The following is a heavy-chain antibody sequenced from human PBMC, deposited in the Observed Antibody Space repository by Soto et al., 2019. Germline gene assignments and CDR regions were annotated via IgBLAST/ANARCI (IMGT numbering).Heavy chain of an antibody. CDR1: GFTFSSYG. CDR3: AKDRIAVAGNGYYYYYYGMDV. J-gene: IGHJ6*02. D-gene: IGHD6-19*01. Sequence: PGGSLRLSCAASGFTFSSYGMHWVRQAPGKGLEWVAVISYDGSNKYYADSVKGRFTISRDNSKDTLYLQMNSLRAEDTAVYYCAKDRIAVAGNGYYYYYYGMDVWGQGTTVTVSS. V-gene: IGHV3-30*18. CDR2: ISYDGSNK.